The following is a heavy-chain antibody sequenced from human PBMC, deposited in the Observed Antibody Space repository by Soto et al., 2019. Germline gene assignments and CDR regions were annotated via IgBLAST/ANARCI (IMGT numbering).Heavy chain of an antibody. V-gene: IGHV3-74*01. CDR2: ISGDGSST. D-gene: IGHD1-7*01. J-gene: IGHJ3*01. CDR3: ARSLPGTYGAFDL. CDR1: EFTFRSYW. Sequence: EVQLVDSGGGLVQPGGSLRLSCAASEFTFRSYWMHWFRQSPGKGLVWVSRISGDGSSTTYADSVRGRFTISRDNAKNTGYLQMDSLRAEGTAVYDCARSLPGTYGAFDLWGQGTMVTVSS.